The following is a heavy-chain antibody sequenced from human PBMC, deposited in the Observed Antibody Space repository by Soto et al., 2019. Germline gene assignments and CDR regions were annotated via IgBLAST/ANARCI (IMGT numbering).Heavy chain of an antibody. D-gene: IGHD6-19*01. V-gene: IGHV4-59*11. CDR3: ARSVAVPGAHIDY. CDR1: GGSISGPY. J-gene: IGHJ4*02. Sequence: SETPSLTCSVSGGSISGPYWSWIRQSPGKGLEWLGYVYYTGSTNYSPSLRSRVSISVDTSKNEFSLRLSSVTAADTAVYFCARSVAVPGAHIDYWGQGTQVTVSS. CDR2: VYYTGST.